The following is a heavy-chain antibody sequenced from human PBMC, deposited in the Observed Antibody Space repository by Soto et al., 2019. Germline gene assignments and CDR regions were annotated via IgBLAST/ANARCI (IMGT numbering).Heavy chain of an antibody. CDR2: MYYGGRT. CDR1: GGSISSYY. J-gene: IGHJ5*02. D-gene: IGHD2-15*01. V-gene: IGHV4-59*08. CDR3: ARGTPSPLIVRSSRGPWFDP. Sequence: SETLSLTCTVSGGSISSYYWSWIRQPPGKGLEWIGYMYYGGRTNYNPSLKSRVTILVDTSKMQVSLKLSSVTAADTAVYFCARGTPSPLIVRSSRGPWFDPWGQGTLVTVSS.